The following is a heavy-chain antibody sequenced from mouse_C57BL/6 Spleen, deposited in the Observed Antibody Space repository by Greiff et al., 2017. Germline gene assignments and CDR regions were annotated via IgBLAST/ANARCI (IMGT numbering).Heavy chain of an antibody. CDR2: INPRDGST. J-gene: IGHJ3*01. V-gene: IGHV1-85*01. Sequence: VQLQQSGPELVKPGASVKLSCTASGYTFTSYDINWVKQRPGQGLEWIGWINPRDGSTKYTEKFKGKATLTVDTSSSTAYMELHSLTSYDSAVYVCAEGAQPLFAYWGQGTLVTVSA. CDR1: GYTFTSYD. CDR3: AEGAQPLFAY. D-gene: IGHD3-2*02.